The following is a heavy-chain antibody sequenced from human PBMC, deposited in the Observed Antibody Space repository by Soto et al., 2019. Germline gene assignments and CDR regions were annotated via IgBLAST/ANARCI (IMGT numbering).Heavy chain of an antibody. V-gene: IGHV3-23*01. CDR2: ISDSGGLT. CDR1: GFTFSNHA. Sequence: GGSLRLSCAASGFTFSNHAMSWVRQAPGKGLEWVSGISDSGGLTYYADSVKGRFSMSRDNSKNTLYLQMKNLRAEDTAVYFCAKRQGIGAAAKNFDFWGQGTLVTVSS. D-gene: IGHD6-13*01. CDR3: AKRQGIGAAAKNFDF. J-gene: IGHJ4*02.